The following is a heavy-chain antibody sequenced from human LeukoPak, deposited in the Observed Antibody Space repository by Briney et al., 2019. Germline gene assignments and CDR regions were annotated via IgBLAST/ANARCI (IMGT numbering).Heavy chain of an antibody. V-gene: IGHV3-23*01. CDR1: GFTFNNYA. J-gene: IGHJ4*02. Sequence: QPGGSLRLSCAASGFTFNNYAMSWVRQAPGKGLEWVSTISGSDDNTYYADSVKGRFTISRDNAKNSLYLQMNSLRAEDTAVYYCARGYSYGFDYWGQGTLVTVSS. CDR3: ARGYSYGFDY. CDR2: ISGSDDNT. D-gene: IGHD5-18*01.